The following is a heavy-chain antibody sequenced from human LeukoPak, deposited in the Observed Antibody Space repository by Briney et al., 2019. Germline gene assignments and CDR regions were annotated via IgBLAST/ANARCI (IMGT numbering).Heavy chain of an antibody. V-gene: IGHV3-13*04. CDR2: IGTAGDT. J-gene: IGHJ3*02. CDR1: GFTFSSYD. CDR3: ARALYCSSTSCYPPGDAFDI. D-gene: IGHD2-2*01. Sequence: PGGSLRLSCAASGFTFSSYDMHWVRQATGKGLEWVSAIGTAGDTYYPGSVKGRFTISRENAKNSLYLQMNSLRAGDTAVYYCARALYCSSTSCYPPGDAFDIWGQGTMVTVSS.